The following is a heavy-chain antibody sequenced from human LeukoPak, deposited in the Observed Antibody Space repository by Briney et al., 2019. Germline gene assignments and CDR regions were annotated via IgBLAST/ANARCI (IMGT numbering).Heavy chain of an antibody. Sequence: ASVEVSCKASGYTFTRYYMHWVRQAPGQGLEWMGWINPNSGGTNYAQKFQGRVTMTRDTSISTAYMELSRLRSDDTAVYYCARAPFRAPLDYWGQGTLVTVSS. CDR3: ARAPFRAPLDY. J-gene: IGHJ4*02. V-gene: IGHV1-2*02. CDR1: GYTFTRYY. CDR2: INPNSGGT.